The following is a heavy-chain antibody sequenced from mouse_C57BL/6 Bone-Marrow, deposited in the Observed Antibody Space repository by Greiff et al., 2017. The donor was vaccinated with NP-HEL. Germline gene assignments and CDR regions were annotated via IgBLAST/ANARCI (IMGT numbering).Heavy chain of an antibody. CDR3: ARKGDYGSSSWFAY. J-gene: IGHJ3*01. CDR1: GYAFSSSW. D-gene: IGHD1-1*01. Sequence: VKLQQSGPELVKPGASVKISCKASGYAFSSSWMNWVKQRPGKGLEWIGRIYPGDGDTNYNGKFKGKATLTADKSSSTAYMQLSSLTSEDSAVYFCARKGDYGSSSWFAYWGQGTLVTVSA. CDR2: IYPGDGDT. V-gene: IGHV1-82*01.